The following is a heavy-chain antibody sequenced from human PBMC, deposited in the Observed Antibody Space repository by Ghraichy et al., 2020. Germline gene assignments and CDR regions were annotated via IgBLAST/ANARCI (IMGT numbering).Heavy chain of an antibody. CDR2: IYYSGST. CDR1: GGSISSYY. D-gene: IGHD3-10*01. CDR3: ARVGSYYYGSGSYPKRPPYYMDV. J-gene: IGHJ6*03. Sequence: SQTLSLTCTVSGGSISSYYWSWIRQPPGKGLEWIGYIYYSGSTNYNPSLRSRVTISVDTSKNQFSLKLSSVTAADTAVYYCARVGSYYYGSGSYPKRPPYYMDVWGKGTTVTVSS. V-gene: IGHV4-59*01.